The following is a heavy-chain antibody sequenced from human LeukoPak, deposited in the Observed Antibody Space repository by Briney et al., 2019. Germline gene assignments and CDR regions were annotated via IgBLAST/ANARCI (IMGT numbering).Heavy chain of an antibody. V-gene: IGHV3-23*01. CDR3: AKGSREYCTGTVCYPFDS. Sequence: GGSLRLSRAASGFSFSSYAMSWVRQAPGKGLEWVAGITGSSGDTWYADSVKGRFTISRDNSKNTLYMEMNSLRAEDTAVYHCAKGSREYCTGTVCYPFDSWGQGTLVTVSS. D-gene: IGHD2-8*02. CDR1: GFSFSSYA. J-gene: IGHJ4*02. CDR2: ITGSSGDT.